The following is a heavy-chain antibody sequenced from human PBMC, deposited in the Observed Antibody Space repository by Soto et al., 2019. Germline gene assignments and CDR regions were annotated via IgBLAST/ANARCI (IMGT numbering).Heavy chain of an antibody. D-gene: IGHD3-10*01. CDR3: VKDSILLWVGESPKYYFDV. CDR1: GFIFSNYA. V-gene: IGHV3-23*01. J-gene: IGHJ4*02. CDR2: ISGSGSST. Sequence: GGSLRLSCAASGFIFSNYAMSWVRQAPGKGLEWVSGISGSGSSTYYADSVKGRFTISRDNSKNTLYLQMNSLRAEETAVYYCVKDSILLWVGESPKYYFDVWGQGTLVTVSS.